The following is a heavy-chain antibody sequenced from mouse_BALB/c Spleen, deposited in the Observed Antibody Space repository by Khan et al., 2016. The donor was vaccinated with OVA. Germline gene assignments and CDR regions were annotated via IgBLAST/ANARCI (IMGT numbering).Heavy chain of an antibody. CDR3: TRCATGFSDV. V-gene: IGHV1-63*01. D-gene: IGHD1-1*01. CDR1: GYTFTNYW. CDR2: IYPGAGYF. Sequence: QVQLQQPGAELVRPGASVKISCKASGYTFTNYWLGWVKQRPGHGLEWIGDIYPGAGYFNSNEKFKGRATLTAGKTSSTAYIQIRSLQSEDSAVYFCTRCATGFSDVWGAGTTVTVSS. J-gene: IGHJ1*01.